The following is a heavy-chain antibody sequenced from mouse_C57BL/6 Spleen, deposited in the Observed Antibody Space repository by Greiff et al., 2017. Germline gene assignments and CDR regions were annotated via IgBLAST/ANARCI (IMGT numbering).Heavy chain of an antibody. CDR1: GYTFTSYT. Sequence: QVQLKQSGAELARPGASVKMSCKASGYTFTSYTMHWVKQRPGQGLEWIGYINPSSGYTKYNQKFKDKATLTADKSSSTAYMQLSSLTSEDSAVYYCARGDYDYDGAWFAYWGQGTLVTVSA. J-gene: IGHJ3*01. CDR3: ARGDYDYDGAWFAY. V-gene: IGHV1-4*01. CDR2: INPSSGYT. D-gene: IGHD2-4*01.